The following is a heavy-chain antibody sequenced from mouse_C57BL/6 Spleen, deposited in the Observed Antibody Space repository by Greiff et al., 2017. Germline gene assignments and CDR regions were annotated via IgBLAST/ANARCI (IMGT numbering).Heavy chain of an antibody. CDR2: IYPGSGST. CDR1: GYTFTSYW. D-gene: IGHD1-1*01. CDR3: ARSQFYGSSSYYFDY. Sequence: VPLQQPGAELVKPGASVKMSCKASGYTFTSYWITWVKQRPGQGLEWIGDIYPGSGSTNYNEKFKSKATLTVDTSSSTAYMQLSSLTSEDSAVYYCARSQFYGSSSYYFDYWGQGTTLTVSS. V-gene: IGHV1-55*01. J-gene: IGHJ2*01.